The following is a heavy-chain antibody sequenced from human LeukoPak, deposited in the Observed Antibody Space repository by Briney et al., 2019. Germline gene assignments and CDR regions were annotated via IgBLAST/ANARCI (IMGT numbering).Heavy chain of an antibody. CDR2: INGGSGNT. Sequence: ASVKVSCKASGYTFTSYAIHWVRQAPGQRLEWMGWINGGSGNTKNSQKVQGRVTITRDTSANTAYMELSSLTSEDTAVYYCARRSPRGDYEPFGYWGQGTLVTVSS. CDR3: ARRSPRGDYEPFGY. V-gene: IGHV1-3*01. CDR1: GYTFTSYA. D-gene: IGHD3-22*01. J-gene: IGHJ4*02.